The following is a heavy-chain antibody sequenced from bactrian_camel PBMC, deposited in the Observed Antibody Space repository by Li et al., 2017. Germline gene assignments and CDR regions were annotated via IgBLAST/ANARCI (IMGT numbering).Heavy chain of an antibody. V-gene: IGHV3S54*01. CDR3: AAGCRALEADYSDYESGPQILDPRKYEYDV. Sequence: HVQLVESGGGTAQAGGALILSCAASGHTDSTNCMAWFRQAPGKEREEVAGVYTDDGRTNYADSVKGRFTISQDNAKSTVYLQMNSLKPGDTAMYYCAAGCRALEADYSDYESGPQILDPRKYEYDVWGQGTQVTVS. CDR1: GHTDSTNC. J-gene: IGHJ4*01. CDR2: VYTDDGRT. D-gene: IGHD4*01.